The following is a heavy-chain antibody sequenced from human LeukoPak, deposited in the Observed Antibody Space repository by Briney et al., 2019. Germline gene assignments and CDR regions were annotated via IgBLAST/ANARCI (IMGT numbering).Heavy chain of an antibody. J-gene: IGHJ3*02. D-gene: IGHD6-13*01. CDR1: GGTFSSYA. Sequence: EASVKVSCKASGGTFSSYAISWVRQAPGQGLEWMGGIIPIFGTANYAQEFQGRVTITADESTSTAYMELSSLRSEDTAVYYCARDPHIAAAGLVAFDIWGQGTMVTVSS. CDR3: ARDPHIAAAGLVAFDI. V-gene: IGHV1-69*01. CDR2: IIPIFGTA.